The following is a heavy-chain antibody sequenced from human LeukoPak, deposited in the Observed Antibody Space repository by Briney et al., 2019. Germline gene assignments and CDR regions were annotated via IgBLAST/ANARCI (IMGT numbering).Heavy chain of an antibody. Sequence: PGGSLRLSCAASGFTFNNYGMHWVRQAPGKGLEWLTLTSNDGSDKYYADSVKGRFTISRDNSKNTLYLQMNSLSPEDTAVYYCAKDLALGPDYFDYWGQGTLVTVSP. CDR3: AKDLALGPDYFDY. V-gene: IGHV3-30*18. CDR1: GFTFNNYG. D-gene: IGHD7-27*01. J-gene: IGHJ4*02. CDR2: TSNDGSDK.